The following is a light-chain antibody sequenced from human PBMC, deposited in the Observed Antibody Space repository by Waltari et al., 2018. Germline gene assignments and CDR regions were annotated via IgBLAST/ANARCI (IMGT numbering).Light chain of an antibody. CDR2: DND. CDR3: ATWEGSQRV. V-gene: IGLV1-44*01. J-gene: IGLJ1*01. Sequence: QSVVTQPPSASGTPGQRVTIPCSVSNVNIGSNSVYWFQQLQGAAPKLLMYDNDQRPSGVPDRFSASKSGTSASLAISALQSGDEADYYCATWEGSQRVFGTGTKVTVL. CDR1: NVNIGSNS.